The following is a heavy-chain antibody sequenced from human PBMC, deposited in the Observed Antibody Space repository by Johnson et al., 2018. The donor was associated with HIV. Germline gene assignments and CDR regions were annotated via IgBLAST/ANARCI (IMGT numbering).Heavy chain of an antibody. D-gene: IGHD3-10*01. J-gene: IGHJ3*02. CDR1: GFTFSSYA. V-gene: IGHV3-23*01. Sequence: VLLLESGGGLVQPGGSLRLSCAASGFTFSSYAMSWVRQAPGKGLEWVSAISCSGGSTYYADSVKGRFTISRDNSKNTLYLQMNSLRAEDTAVDYCARAGDADAFDIWGQGTMVTVSS. CDR2: ISCSGGST. CDR3: ARAGDADAFDI.